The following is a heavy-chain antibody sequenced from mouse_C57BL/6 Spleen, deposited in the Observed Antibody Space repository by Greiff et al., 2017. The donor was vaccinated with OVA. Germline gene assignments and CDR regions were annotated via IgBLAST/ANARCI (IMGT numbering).Heavy chain of an antibody. CDR1: GYTFTSYW. J-gene: IGHJ2*01. Sequence: QVQLQQPGAELVMPGASVKLSCKASGYTFTSYWMHWVKQRPGQGLAWIGEIDPSDSYTNYNQKFKGKSTLTVDKSSSSAYMQLSSLTSEDSAVYYCARWCYYYFDYWGQGTTLTVSS. V-gene: IGHV1-69*01. CDR3: ARWCYYYFDY. D-gene: IGHD2-12*01. CDR2: IDPSDSYT.